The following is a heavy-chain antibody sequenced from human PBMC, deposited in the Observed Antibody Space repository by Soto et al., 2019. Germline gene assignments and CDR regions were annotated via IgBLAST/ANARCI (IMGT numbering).Heavy chain of an antibody. Sequence: TSETLSLTCTVSGGSISSYYWSWIRQPPGKGLEWIGYIYYSGSTNYNPSLKSRVTISVDTSKNQFSLKLSSVTAADTAVYYCARLAYYDFWSGYSVDVWGKGTTVTVSS. D-gene: IGHD3-3*01. CDR1: GGSISSYY. CDR2: IYYSGST. J-gene: IGHJ6*04. V-gene: IGHV4-59*08. CDR3: ARLAYYDFWSGYSVDV.